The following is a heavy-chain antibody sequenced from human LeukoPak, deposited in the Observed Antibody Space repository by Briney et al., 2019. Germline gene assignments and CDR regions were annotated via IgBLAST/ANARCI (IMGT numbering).Heavy chain of an antibody. CDR1: GGSISSSSYY. CDR2: IYYSGST. J-gene: IGHJ4*02. V-gene: IGHV4-39*07. D-gene: IGHD1-26*01. CDR3: ARDSPYSGNFDY. Sequence: PSETLSLTCTVSGGSISSSSYYWGWIRQPPGKGLEWIGSIYYSGSTYYNPSLKSRVTISVDTSKNQFSLKLSSVTAADTAVYYCARDSPYSGNFDYWGQGTLVTVSS.